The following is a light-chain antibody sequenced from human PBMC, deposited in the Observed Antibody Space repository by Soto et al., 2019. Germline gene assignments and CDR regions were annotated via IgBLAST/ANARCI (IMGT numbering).Light chain of an antibody. J-gene: IGKJ1*01. CDR1: QSVSSNQ. Sequence: EIVLTQSPDTVSLSPGEGATLSCRASQSVSSNQLAWYQHKPGQAPRLLIYDAYKRATGIPDRFSGSGSGTDFTLTISRLEPEDFGVYFCQQSGTSPSWTFGQGTKVAIK. CDR2: DAY. CDR3: QQSGTSPSWT. V-gene: IGKV3-20*01.